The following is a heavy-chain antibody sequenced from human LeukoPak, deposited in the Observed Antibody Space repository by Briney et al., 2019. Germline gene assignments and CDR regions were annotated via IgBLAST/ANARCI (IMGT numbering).Heavy chain of an antibody. CDR2: IYSGGST. D-gene: IGHD5-24*01. CDR1: GFDIAGNY. V-gene: IGHV3-53*01. Sequence: GGSLRLSCAASGFDIAGNYMSWVRQAPGKGLEWVSVIYSGGSTYYADSVKGRFTISRDNSKNTLYLQMNSLRAEDTAVYYCARSRDGYGGYMDVWGKGTTVTVSS. J-gene: IGHJ6*03. CDR3: ARSRDGYGGYMDV.